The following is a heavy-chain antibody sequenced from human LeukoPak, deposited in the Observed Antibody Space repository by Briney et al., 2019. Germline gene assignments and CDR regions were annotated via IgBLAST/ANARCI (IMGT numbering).Heavy chain of an antibody. V-gene: IGHV3-20*04. Sequence: GGSLRLSCAASGFSFDDYGMSWVRQAPGQGLEWVSGINWNGGSTGYADSVKGRFTISRDNAKNSLYLQMSSLRAEDTALYYCARGFLADLSMVWVDYWGQGTLVTVAS. CDR3: ARGFLADLSMVWVDY. CDR2: INWNGGST. J-gene: IGHJ4*02. D-gene: IGHD3-10*01. CDR1: GFSFDDYG.